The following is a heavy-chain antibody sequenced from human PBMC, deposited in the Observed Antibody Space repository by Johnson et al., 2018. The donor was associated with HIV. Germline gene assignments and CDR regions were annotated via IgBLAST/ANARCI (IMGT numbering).Heavy chain of an antibody. Sequence: VQLVESGGGLVQPGRSLRLSCAASGFTFDDYAMHWVRQAPGKGLEWVSGISWNSGSIGYADSVKGRFTISRDNAKNSMYLQMNSLRAEDTAVYYCRGDDFWSGPDAFDIWGQGTMVTVSS. CDR3: RGDDFWSGPDAFDI. CDR1: GFTFDDYA. J-gene: IGHJ3*02. CDR2: ISWNSGSI. V-gene: IGHV3-9*01. D-gene: IGHD3-3*01.